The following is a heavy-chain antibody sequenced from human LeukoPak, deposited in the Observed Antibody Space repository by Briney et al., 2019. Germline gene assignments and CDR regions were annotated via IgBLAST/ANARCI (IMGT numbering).Heavy chain of an antibody. CDR3: ARGDGLRFLEWLSQSRFDY. V-gene: IGHV3-21*01. Sequence: PGGSLRLSCAASGFTFSSYAMSWVRQAPGKGLEWVSSISSSSSYIYYADSVKGRFTISRDNAKNSLYLQMNSLRAEDTAVYYCARGDGLRFLEWLSQSRFDYWGQGTLVTVSS. CDR2: ISSSSSYI. J-gene: IGHJ4*02. CDR1: GFTFSSYA. D-gene: IGHD3-3*01.